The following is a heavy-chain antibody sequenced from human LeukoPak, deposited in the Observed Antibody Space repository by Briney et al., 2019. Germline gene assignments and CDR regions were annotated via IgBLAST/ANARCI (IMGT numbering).Heavy chain of an antibody. Sequence: SVKVSCKASGGTFSSHAISWVRQAPGQGLEWMGGIIPIFGTANYAQKFQGRVTITADESTSTAYMELSSLRSEDTAVYYCARWSRGFGELLSYFDYWGQGTLVTVSS. J-gene: IGHJ4*02. V-gene: IGHV1-69*13. CDR3: ARWSRGFGELLSYFDY. CDR2: IIPIFGTA. D-gene: IGHD3-10*01. CDR1: GGTFSSHA.